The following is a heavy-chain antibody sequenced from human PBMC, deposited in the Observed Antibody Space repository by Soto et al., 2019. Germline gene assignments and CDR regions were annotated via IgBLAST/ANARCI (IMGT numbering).Heavy chain of an antibody. CDR1: GYSFTSYW. CDR3: ARRYPYSSSSGFDP. CDR2: IYPGDSDT. V-gene: IGHV5-51*01. D-gene: IGHD6-6*01. J-gene: IGHJ5*02. Sequence: PGESLKISSKDSGYSFTSYWISWVRQMPGKGLEWMGIIYPGDSDTRYSPSFQGQVTISADKSISTAYLQWSSLKASDTAMYYCARRYPYSSSSGFDPWGQGTLVTVSS.